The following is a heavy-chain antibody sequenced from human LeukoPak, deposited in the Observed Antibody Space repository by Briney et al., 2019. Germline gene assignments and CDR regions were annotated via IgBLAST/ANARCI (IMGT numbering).Heavy chain of an antibody. V-gene: IGHV4-59*01. Sequence: SETLSLTCTVSGGSISNYYWSWIRQPPGKGLEWIGYIYYSGSTNYNPSLKSRVTISVDTSKNQFSLKLSSVTAADTAVYYCARVCGGWDCSSTSRPDYYYYYMDVWGKGTTVTVSS. CDR3: ARVCGGWDCSSTSRPDYYYYYMDV. D-gene: IGHD2-2*01. CDR2: IYYSGST. CDR1: GGSISNYY. J-gene: IGHJ6*03.